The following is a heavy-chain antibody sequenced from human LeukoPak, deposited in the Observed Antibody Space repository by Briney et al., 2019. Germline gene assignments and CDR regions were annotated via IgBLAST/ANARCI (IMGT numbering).Heavy chain of an antibody. D-gene: IGHD1-14*01. CDR1: GFTFSSYW. CDR3: ARVLNRVCDY. V-gene: IGHV3-74*01. CDR2: ISTDGSST. Sequence: GGSLRLSCAASGFTFSSYWMHWVRHAPGKGLVWVSRISTDGSSTNYADSVKGRFTISRDNAKNTLYLQMSSLRAEDTAVYYCARVLNRVCDYWGQGTLVTVSS. J-gene: IGHJ4*02.